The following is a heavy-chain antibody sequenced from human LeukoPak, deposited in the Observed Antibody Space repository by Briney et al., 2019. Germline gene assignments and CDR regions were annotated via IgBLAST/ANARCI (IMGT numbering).Heavy chain of an antibody. CDR3: ANPRYDSSGYYYVD. D-gene: IGHD3-22*01. CDR1: GYTFTSNY. V-gene: IGHV1-3*01. Sequence: ASVKVSCKASGYTFTSNYIHWVRQAPGQRLDWMGWINGGSGNTKYSPEFQGRVTITRDTSASTAYMELSSLRSEDTAVYYCANPRYDSSGYYYVDWGQGTLVTVSS. J-gene: IGHJ4*02. CDR2: INGGSGNT.